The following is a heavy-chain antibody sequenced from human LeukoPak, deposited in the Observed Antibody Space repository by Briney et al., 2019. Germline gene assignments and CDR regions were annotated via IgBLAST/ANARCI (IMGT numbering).Heavy chain of an antibody. CDR3: ASPVAVVGSSFRNLFDP. CDR2: IYGGGST. V-gene: IGHV3-66*01. D-gene: IGHD6-19*01. Sequence: GGSLRLSCAASGFTFSSHWIHWVRQAPGKGLEWVSVIYGGGSTYYADSVKGRFAISRDNSKNTLYLQMNSLRPEDTAVYCCASPVAVVGSSFRNLFDPWGQGTLVTVSS. CDR1: GFTFSSHW. J-gene: IGHJ5*02.